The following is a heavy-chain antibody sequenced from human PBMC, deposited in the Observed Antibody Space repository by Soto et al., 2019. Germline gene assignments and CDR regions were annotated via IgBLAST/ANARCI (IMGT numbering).Heavy chain of an antibody. CDR1: GCTFSSYW. J-gene: IGHJ6*02. V-gene: IGHV3-7*01. CDR2: INPDGSEN. D-gene: IGHD3-3*01. Sequence: PWVSRRRSCAPGGCTFSSYWMSWGRQAPGKGPEWVATINPDGSENSSVDSVRGRFTTSRVNPTNALYLQMTSLRAEDTALYFSARPPSNYDSWSTHPMDVWAPGTTVTVSS. CDR3: ARPPSNYDSWSTHPMDV.